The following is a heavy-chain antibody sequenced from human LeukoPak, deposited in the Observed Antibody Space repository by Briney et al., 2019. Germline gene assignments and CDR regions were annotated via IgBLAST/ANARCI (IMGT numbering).Heavy chain of an antibody. Sequence: GGSLILSCAASGFTFSNYWMHWVRQAPGKGLVWVSRINSDESDTNYADSVKGRFTISRDNARNTVYLQMNSLRAEDTAVYYCARGWVPSDITLKWGQGTMVTVSS. J-gene: IGHJ3*01. V-gene: IGHV3-74*01. CDR2: INSDESDT. CDR1: GFTFSNYW. D-gene: IGHD3-22*01. CDR3: ARGWVPSDITLK.